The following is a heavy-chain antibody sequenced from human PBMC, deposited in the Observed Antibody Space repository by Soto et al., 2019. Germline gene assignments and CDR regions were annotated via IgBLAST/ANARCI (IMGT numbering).Heavy chain of an antibody. CDR1: GFAFSSYW. J-gene: IGHJ4*02. D-gene: IGHD5-12*01. CDR3: ARDGGYGTPFDY. V-gene: IGHV3-74*01. Sequence: EVQLLESGGGFVEPGGSLRLSCAASGFAFSSYWLHWVRQAPGKGLMIVSRITGDGTNTAYATSVKGRFTISRDNAKNMVYLQMDSLKAEDTAVYYCARDGGYGTPFDYWGQGALVTVSS. CDR2: ITGDGTNT.